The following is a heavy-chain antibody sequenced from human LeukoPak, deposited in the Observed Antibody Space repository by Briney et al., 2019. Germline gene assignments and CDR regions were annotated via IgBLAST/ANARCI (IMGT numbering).Heavy chain of an antibody. V-gene: IGHV1-69*04. CDR3: ACQSGSLSH. J-gene: IGHJ4*02. CDR1: GGTFSSYA. Sequence: ASVKVSCKASGGTFSSYAISWVRQAPGQGLEWMGRIIPILGIANYAQKFQGRVTITTDESTSTAYMELSSLRSEDTAVYYCACQSGSLSHWGQGTLVTVSS. D-gene: IGHD1-26*01. CDR2: IIPILGIA.